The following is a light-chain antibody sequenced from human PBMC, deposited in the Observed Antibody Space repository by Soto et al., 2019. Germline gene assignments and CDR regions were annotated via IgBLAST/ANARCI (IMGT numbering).Light chain of an antibody. Sequence: EIVLTQSPATLSLSPGERATLSCRASQSVSSYLAWYQQKPGQAPRLLIYDATTRATGIPARFGGSGSGTDFTLTIGSLEPEDVAVYYCRQRSDWPLTFGGGTKVEIK. J-gene: IGKJ4*01. CDR2: DAT. CDR1: QSVSSY. V-gene: IGKV3-11*01. CDR3: RQRSDWPLT.